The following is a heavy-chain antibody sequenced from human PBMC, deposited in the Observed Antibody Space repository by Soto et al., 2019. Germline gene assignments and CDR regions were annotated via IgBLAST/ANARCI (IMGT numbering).Heavy chain of an antibody. CDR1: GGSISSGGYY. J-gene: IGHJ4*02. D-gene: IGHD2-21*02. CDR3: ARSPMGLLFRYYFDY. Sequence: PSETLSLTCTVSGGSISSGGYYWSWIRQHPGKGLEWIGYIYYSGSTYYNPSLKSRVTISVDTSKNQFSLKLSSVTAADTAVYYCARSPMGLLFRYYFDYWGQGTLVTVSS. CDR2: IYYSGST. V-gene: IGHV4-31*03.